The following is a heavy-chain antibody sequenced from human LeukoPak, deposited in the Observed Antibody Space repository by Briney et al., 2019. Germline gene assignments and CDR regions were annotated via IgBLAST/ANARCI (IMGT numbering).Heavy chain of an antibody. J-gene: IGHJ4*02. CDR1: GGSLSSYY. CDR3: ARPGRYYYDSSGYPFDY. V-gene: IGHV4-59*08. CDR2: IYYSGST. D-gene: IGHD3-22*01. Sequence: SETLALTCTVSGGSLSSYYWSWIRQPPGKGLEWIGYIYYSGSTNYNPSLKSRVTISVDTSKNQFSLKLSSVTAADTAVYYCARPGRYYYDSSGYPFDYWGQGTLVTVSS.